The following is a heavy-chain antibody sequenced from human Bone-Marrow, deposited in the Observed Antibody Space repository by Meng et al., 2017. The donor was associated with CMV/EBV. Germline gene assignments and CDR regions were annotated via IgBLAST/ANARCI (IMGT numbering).Heavy chain of an antibody. J-gene: IGHJ4*02. V-gene: IGHV3-30*04. D-gene: IGHD2-2*01. CDR3: AKDVRHCRSTSCYPLFFFDS. CDR2: ISYDGSNK. CDR1: GFTFSSYA. Sequence: GGSLRLSCAASGFTFSSYAMHWVRQAPGKGLEWVAVISYDGSNKYYADSVKGRFTISRDNSRNMVYLQMNSLRPEDTAVYYCAKDVRHCRSTSCYPLFFFDSWGQGTLVTVSS.